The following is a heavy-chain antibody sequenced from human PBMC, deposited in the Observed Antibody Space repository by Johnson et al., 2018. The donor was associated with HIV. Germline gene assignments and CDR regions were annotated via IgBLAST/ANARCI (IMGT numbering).Heavy chain of an antibody. CDR1: GFIFSSYA. J-gene: IGHJ3*02. CDR2: ISSNRGST. D-gene: IGHD5-24*01. CDR3: ARGGLEMATITDAFDI. V-gene: IGHV3-64*01. Sequence: VHLVESGGGEVQPGRSLRLSCAVSGFIFSSYAMHWVRQAPGKGLEYISTISSNRGSTYYANSVKGRFTISRDNSKNTLYLQMGSLRAEDMAVYYCARGGLEMATITDAFDIWGQGTMVTVSS.